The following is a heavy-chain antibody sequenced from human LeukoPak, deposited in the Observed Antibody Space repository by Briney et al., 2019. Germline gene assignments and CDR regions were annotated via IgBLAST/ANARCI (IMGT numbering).Heavy chain of an antibody. J-gene: IGHJ5*02. CDR3: AKGPSVGYCSGGSCLRFHP. CDR2: IRYDGSNK. CDR1: GFTFSSYG. V-gene: IGHV3-30*02. Sequence: PGGSLRLSXAASGFTFSSYGMHWVRQAPGKGLEWVAFIRYDGSNKYYADSVKGRFTISRDNSKNTLYLQMNSLRAEDTAVYYCAKGPSVGYCSGGSCLRFHPWGQGTLVTVSS. D-gene: IGHD2-15*01.